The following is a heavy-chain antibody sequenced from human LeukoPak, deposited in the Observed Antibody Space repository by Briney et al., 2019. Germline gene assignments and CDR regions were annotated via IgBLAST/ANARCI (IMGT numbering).Heavy chain of an antibody. J-gene: IGHJ6*02. Sequence: SETLSLTCTVSGDSISSYYWSWIRQPPGKGLEWIGYIYYSGSTDYNPSLKSRVTISVDTSKNQFTLKLSSVTAADTAVYYCARHGPLYEYFYYNMDVWGQGTTVTVSS. CDR2: IYYSGST. D-gene: IGHD5/OR15-5a*01. CDR1: GDSISSYY. CDR3: ARHGPLYEYFYYNMDV. V-gene: IGHV4-59*08.